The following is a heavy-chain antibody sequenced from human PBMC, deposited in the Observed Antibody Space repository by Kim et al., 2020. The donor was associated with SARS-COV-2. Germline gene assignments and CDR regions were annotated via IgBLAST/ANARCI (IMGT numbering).Heavy chain of an antibody. CDR2: ISSNGGST. J-gene: IGHJ5*02. D-gene: IGHD5-18*01. CDR3: VGGYSYSRSGLETPFDP. CDR1: GFTFSSYA. V-gene: IGHV3-64*01. Sequence: GGSLRLSCAASGFTFSSYAMHWVRQAPGKGLEYVSAISSNGGSTYYVNSVKGRFTISRYNSKNTLYLQMGSLRAEDMAVYYCVGGYSYSRSGLETPFDPWGQGTLVTVSS.